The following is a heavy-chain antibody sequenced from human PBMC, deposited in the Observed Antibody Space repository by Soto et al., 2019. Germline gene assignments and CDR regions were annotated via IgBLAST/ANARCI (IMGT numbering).Heavy chain of an antibody. V-gene: IGHV3-23*01. D-gene: IGHD3-3*01. CDR1: GFTFSSYA. Sequence: AWGSLRLSCAASGFTFSSYARNWVRQAPGKGLDWVSTISGSGSSTYYANSVKGRFTISRDNSKNTLYLQMNSLRAEDTAVYYCAKTGQFDFSAHLDYWGQGPLVTVSS. CDR3: AKTGQFDFSAHLDY. J-gene: IGHJ4*02. CDR2: ISGSGSST.